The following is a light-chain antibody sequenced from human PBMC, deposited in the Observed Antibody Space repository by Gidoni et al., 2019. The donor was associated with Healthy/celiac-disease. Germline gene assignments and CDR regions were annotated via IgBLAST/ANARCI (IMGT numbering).Light chain of an antibody. J-gene: IGLJ3*02. CDR3: ETWDSNTWV. V-gene: IGLV4-60*03. CDR1: SGRSSYI. Sequence: QPVLPQSSSASASLGSSVKLTCTLSSGRSSYIIAGHQQQPGKAPRYFMKLEGSGSYNKGSGVPDRFSGSSSGADRYLTISNLQSEDEADYYCETWDSNTWVFGGGTKLTVL. CDR2: LEGSGSY.